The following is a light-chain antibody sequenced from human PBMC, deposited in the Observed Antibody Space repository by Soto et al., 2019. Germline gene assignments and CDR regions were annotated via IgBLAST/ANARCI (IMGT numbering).Light chain of an antibody. CDR3: ISYTSSSTLGE. J-gene: IGLJ2*01. CDR2: DVS. V-gene: IGLV2-14*01. Sequence: QSALTQPASVSGSPGQSITISCTGTSSDVGGYNYVSWYQQHPGKAPKLMIYDVSNRPSGVSNRFSGSKSGNTASLTISGLQAEDEADYYCISYTSSSTLGEFGGGTKLTVL. CDR1: SSDVGGYNY.